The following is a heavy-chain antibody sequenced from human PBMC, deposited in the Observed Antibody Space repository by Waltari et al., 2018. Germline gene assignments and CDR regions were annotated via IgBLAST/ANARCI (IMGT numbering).Heavy chain of an antibody. CDR2: IHHSGNT. V-gene: IGHV4-34*02. CDR1: GGSFSDYY. Sequence: QVQLQQWGAGLLKPSETLSLTCDVYGGSFSDYYWSWIRQPPGKGLEWIGEIHHSGNTNYNPSLKIRVIVSIDTSKDQFSLKLTSVTAADTAVYYCARLVVVRSAVGAYYFDYWGQGTLVTVSS. CDR3: ARLVVVRSAVGAYYFDY. D-gene: IGHD2-15*01. J-gene: IGHJ4*02.